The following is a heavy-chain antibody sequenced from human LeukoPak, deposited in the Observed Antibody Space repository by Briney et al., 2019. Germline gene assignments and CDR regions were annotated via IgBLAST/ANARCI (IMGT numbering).Heavy chain of an antibody. Sequence: VSINPNRGNTGYAQNFHGRLTMTRNTSISTAYMELSSRRWEDTAVYYCARERKGYYGMDVWGQGTTVTVSS. J-gene: IGHJ6*02. CDR2: INPNRGNT. CDR3: ARERKGYYGMDV. V-gene: IGHV1-8*01.